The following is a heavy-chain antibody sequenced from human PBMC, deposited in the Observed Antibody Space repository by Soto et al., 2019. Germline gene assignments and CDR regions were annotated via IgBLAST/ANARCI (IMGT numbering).Heavy chain of an antibody. D-gene: IGHD3-16*01. CDR2: ISHDGSND. CDR1: GFSFSSYG. Sequence: GSLRLSCAASGFSFSSYGMHWVRQAPAKGLEWVAFISHDGSNDYYADSVKGRYTISRDNSKNTVYLQMNSLRVEDTAVYYCATDANEYLWEYYFDFWGQGTMVTVSS. J-gene: IGHJ4*02. V-gene: IGHV3-30*03. CDR3: ATDANEYLWEYYFDF.